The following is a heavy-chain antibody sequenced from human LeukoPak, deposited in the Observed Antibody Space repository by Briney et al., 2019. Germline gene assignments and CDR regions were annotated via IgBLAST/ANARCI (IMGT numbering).Heavy chain of an antibody. Sequence: GGSLRLSCAASGFTFSSYDIHWVRQATGKGLEWVSGIGTAGEIYYPGSVMSRFTISRENAKNSLYLQMNSLRAGDTAVYYCARAAYSSTWYSRYFDLWGRGTLVTVSS. CDR2: IGTAGEI. CDR1: GFTFSSYD. J-gene: IGHJ2*01. CDR3: ARAAYSSTWYSRYFDL. D-gene: IGHD6-13*01. V-gene: IGHV3-13*01.